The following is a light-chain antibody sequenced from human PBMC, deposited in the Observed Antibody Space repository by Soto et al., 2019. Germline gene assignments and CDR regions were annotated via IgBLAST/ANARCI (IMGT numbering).Light chain of an antibody. V-gene: IGKV3-20*01. J-gene: IGKJ2*01. CDR2: GSS. Sequence: EVVLTQSPGTLSLSPGERATLSCRASQSVSNNYFAWYQQKPGQAPRLLIFGSSDRATGIPDRFSGSGSGTDFTLTISRLEPDDFAVYYCQHYGSSPPYTFGQGTKLEIK. CDR1: QSVSNNY. CDR3: QHYGSSPPYT.